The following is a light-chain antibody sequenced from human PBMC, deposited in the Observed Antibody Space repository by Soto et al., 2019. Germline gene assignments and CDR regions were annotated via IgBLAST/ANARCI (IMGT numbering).Light chain of an antibody. Sequence: EIVLTQSPGTLSWSPGERATLSCRASQSVSSSYLAWYQQKPGQAPRVLIYGASSRATGIPDRFSGSGSGTDFTLTISRLEPEDFAVYYCQQYGSSPLWTFGQGTKVEIK. J-gene: IGKJ1*01. V-gene: IGKV3-20*01. CDR2: GAS. CDR3: QQYGSSPLWT. CDR1: QSVSSSY.